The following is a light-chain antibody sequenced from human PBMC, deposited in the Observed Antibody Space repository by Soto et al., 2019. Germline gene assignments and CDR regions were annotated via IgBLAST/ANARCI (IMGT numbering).Light chain of an antibody. CDR1: QSVSTN. V-gene: IGKV3-15*01. CDR2: GAS. CDR3: QQYYTWPRT. Sequence: EIVMTQSPGNLSVSPGEGATLSCRASQSVSTNLAWYQQKPDQAPRLLIYGASTTATGMPARFSGSGSGTEFTLTISSLQSEDFAVYYCQQYYTWPRTFGQGTRVEIK. J-gene: IGKJ1*01.